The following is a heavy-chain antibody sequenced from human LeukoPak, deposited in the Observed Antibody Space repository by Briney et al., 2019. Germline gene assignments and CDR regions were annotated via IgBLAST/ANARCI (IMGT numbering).Heavy chain of an antibody. CDR2: ISSSSSYI. CDR1: GFPFSSYS. V-gene: IGHV3-21*01. CDR3: ARDYYDFWSGYSRDYFDY. J-gene: IGHJ4*02. Sequence: GGSLRLSCAASGFPFSSYSMNWVRQAPGKGLEWVSSISSSSSYIYYADSVKGRFTISRDNAKNSLYLQMNSLRAEDTAVYYCARDYYDFWSGYSRDYFDYWGQGTLVTVSS. D-gene: IGHD3-3*01.